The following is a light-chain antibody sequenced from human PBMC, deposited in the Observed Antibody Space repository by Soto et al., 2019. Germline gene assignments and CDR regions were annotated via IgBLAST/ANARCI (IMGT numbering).Light chain of an antibody. CDR2: DSN. CDR3: GTWDSSLSAVV. Sequence: QSVLTQPPSVSAAPGQKVTISCSGSSSNIGNNYVSWYQQLPGTAPKLLIYDSNKRPSGIPDRFSGSKSGTSATLGITGLQTGDEADYHCGTWDSSLSAVVFDGGTKVTVL. V-gene: IGLV1-51*01. CDR1: SSNIGNNY. J-gene: IGLJ2*01.